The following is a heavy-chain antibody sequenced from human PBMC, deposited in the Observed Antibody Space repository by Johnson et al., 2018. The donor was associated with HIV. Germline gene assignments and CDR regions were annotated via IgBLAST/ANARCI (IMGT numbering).Heavy chain of an antibody. V-gene: IGHV3-30*04. CDR2: ISYDGSNK. CDR3: AKDPGGGSYPNDAFDI. Sequence: QVQLVESGGGVVQPGRSLRLSCAASGFTFSSYTIHWVRQAPGKGLEWVAVISYDGSNKYYADSLKGRFTISRDNSKNTLYLQMNSLSAEDTAVYYCAKDPGGGSYPNDAFDIWGQGTMVTVSS. D-gene: IGHD1-26*01. CDR1: GFTFSSYT. J-gene: IGHJ3*02.